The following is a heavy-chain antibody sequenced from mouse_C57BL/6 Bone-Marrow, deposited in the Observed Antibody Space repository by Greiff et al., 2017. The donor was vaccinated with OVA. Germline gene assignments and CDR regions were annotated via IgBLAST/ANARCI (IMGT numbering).Heavy chain of an antibody. CDR3: AREGGSSLVVNY. CDR2: IDPSDRYT. J-gene: IGHJ2*01. D-gene: IGHD1-1*01. Sequence: VQLQQPGAELVKPGASVKLSCKASGYTFTSYSMQWVKQSPGQGLEWIGKIDPSDRYTNYNQKFKGKATLTVDKSSSTVYMQLSSLTSDDSGVYYCAREGGSSLVVNYWGQGTTLTVSS. CDR1: GYTFTSYS. V-gene: IGHV1-50*01.